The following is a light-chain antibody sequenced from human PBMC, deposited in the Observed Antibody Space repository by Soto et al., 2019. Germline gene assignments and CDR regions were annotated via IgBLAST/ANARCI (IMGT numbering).Light chain of an antibody. J-gene: IGLJ1*01. CDR3: SSYTSSSTLV. CDR2: DVS. Sequence: DLPQAASVSGFPGQSSTISCTGTSSDVGGYNYVSWYQQHPGKAPKLMIYDVSNRPSGVSNRFSGSKSGNTASLTISGLQAEDEADYYCSSYTSSSTLVFGNGTKVTVL. CDR1: SSDVGGYNY. V-gene: IGLV2-14*01.